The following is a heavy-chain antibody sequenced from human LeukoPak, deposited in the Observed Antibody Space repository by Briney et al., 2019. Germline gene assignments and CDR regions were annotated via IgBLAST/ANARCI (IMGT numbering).Heavy chain of an antibody. V-gene: IGHV4-34*01. J-gene: IGHJ4*02. CDR2: INHSGRT. CDR1: GGSFSGYY. Sequence: SETLSLTCAVYGGSFSGYYWSWIRQPPGKGLEWIGEINHSGRTNYNPSLKSRVTISVDTSKNQFSLKLSSVTAANTAVYYCARVGYSYGYLLDYWGQGTLVTVSS. D-gene: IGHD5-18*01. CDR3: ARVGYSYGYLLDY.